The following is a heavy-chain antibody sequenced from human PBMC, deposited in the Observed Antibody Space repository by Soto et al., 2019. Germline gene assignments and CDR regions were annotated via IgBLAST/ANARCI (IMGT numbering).Heavy chain of an antibody. J-gene: IGHJ4*02. D-gene: IGHD3-22*01. CDR2: IIPIFGTA. CDR3: ARRIYYDSSGYPNEEYFDY. CDR1: GGTFSSYA. V-gene: IGHV1-69*13. Sequence: ASVKVSCKASGGTFSSYAISWVRQAPGQGLEWMGGIIPIFGTANYAQKFQGRVTITADESTSTAYMELSSLRSEDTAVYYCARRIYYDSSGYPNEEYFDYWGQGTLVTVSS.